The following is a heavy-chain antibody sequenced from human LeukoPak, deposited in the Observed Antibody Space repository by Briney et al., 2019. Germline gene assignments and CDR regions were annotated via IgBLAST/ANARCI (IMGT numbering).Heavy chain of an antibody. V-gene: IGHV3-74*01. CDR3: ARTYCGGDCLHAFDI. CDR2: INSDGSST. CDR1: GFTFSSYW. J-gene: IGHJ3*02. D-gene: IGHD2-21*02. Sequence: GGSLRLSCAASGFTFSSYWMHWVRQAPGKGLVWVSRINSDGSSTSYADSVKGRFTISGDNAKNTLYLQMNSLRAEDTAVYYCARTYCGGDCLHAFDIWGQGTMVTVSS.